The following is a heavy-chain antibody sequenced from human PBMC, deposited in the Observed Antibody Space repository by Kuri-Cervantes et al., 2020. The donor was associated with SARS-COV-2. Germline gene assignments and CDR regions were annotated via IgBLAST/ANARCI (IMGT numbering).Heavy chain of an antibody. D-gene: IGHD3-16*02. CDR3: ARVASFVNPSRYYYYCMDY. V-gene: IGHV4-34*01. J-gene: IGHJ6*02. CDR1: GGSFSGYY. Sequence: WESLSLSCAVYGGSFSGYYWSWIRQRPWKGLEWIGEINHSGSTNYNPTLKSRVTITVDTSKNQFSLKLSPVPAADTAVDYCARVASFVNPSRYYYYCMDYWGQGTMVTVSS. CDR2: INHSGST.